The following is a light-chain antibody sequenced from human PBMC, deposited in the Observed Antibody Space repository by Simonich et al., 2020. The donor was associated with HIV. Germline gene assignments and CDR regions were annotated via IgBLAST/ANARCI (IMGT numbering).Light chain of an antibody. CDR1: QSINNW. V-gene: IGKV1-5*03. Sequence: DIQMTQSPSTLSAFVGDRVTITCRASQSINNWLAWYQQKPGKAPKLLIYGASSLEDGVPLRFSGSGSGTEFTLTISSLQPDDFATYYCQQYNSDSPYTFGQGTKLEI. J-gene: IGKJ2*01. CDR3: QQYNSDSPYT. CDR2: GAS.